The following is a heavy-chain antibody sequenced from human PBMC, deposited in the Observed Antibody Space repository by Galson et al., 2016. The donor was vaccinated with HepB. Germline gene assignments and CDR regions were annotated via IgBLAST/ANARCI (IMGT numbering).Heavy chain of an antibody. CDR1: GFTFSSYS. CDR2: ISGSGSYI. D-gene: IGHD1-26*01. J-gene: IGHJ4*02. CDR3: AREWAVGAIDY. Sequence: LRLSCAVSGFTFSSYSMNWVRQAPGKGPEWVSSISGSGSYIYFADSVKGRFSISRDNANNSLYLQLNSLRAEDTALYYCAREWAVGAIDYWGQGTLVTVSS. V-gene: IGHV3-21*01.